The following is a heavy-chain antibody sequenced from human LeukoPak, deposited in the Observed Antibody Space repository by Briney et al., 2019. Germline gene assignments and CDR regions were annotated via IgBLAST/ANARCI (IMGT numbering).Heavy chain of an antibody. CDR1: GGSIRSYY. J-gene: IGHJ4*02. V-gene: IGHV4-59*01. CDR2: IYYSGST. D-gene: IGHD1-1*01. CDR3: ARDGN. Sequence: SETLSLTCTVSGGSIRSYYWSWIRQPPGKGLEWIGYIYYSGSTNYSPSLKSRVTISVDTSKNQFSLKLRSVTAADTAVYYCARDGNWGQGTLVTVSS.